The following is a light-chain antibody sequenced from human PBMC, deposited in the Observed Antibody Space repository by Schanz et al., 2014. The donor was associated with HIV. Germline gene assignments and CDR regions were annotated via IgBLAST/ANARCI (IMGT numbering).Light chain of an antibody. Sequence: EIVLTQSPATLSLSPGERATLSCRASQSVSNNFLAWYQQKPGQAPRLLIYGASSRAIGTPDRFSGSGSGTDFTLSISRLEPGDFAVYYCQQYGSSPRTFGQGTKVEIK. V-gene: IGKV3-20*01. CDR3: QQYGSSPRT. CDR2: GAS. J-gene: IGKJ1*01. CDR1: QSVSNNF.